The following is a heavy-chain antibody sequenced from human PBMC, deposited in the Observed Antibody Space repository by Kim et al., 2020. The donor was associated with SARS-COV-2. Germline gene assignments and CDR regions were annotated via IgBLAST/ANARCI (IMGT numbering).Heavy chain of an antibody. J-gene: IGHJ6*02. CDR2: ISGSGGST. CDR3: AKDLTAGISLYYYYYYGMDV. V-gene: IGHV3-23*01. CDR1: GFTFSSYA. D-gene: IGHD6-19*01. Sequence: GGSLRLSCAASGFTFSSYAMSWVRQAPGKGLEWVSAISGSGGSTYYADSVKGRFTISRDNSKNTLYLQMNSLRAEDTAVYYCAKDLTAGISLYYYYYYGMDVWGQGTTVTVSS.